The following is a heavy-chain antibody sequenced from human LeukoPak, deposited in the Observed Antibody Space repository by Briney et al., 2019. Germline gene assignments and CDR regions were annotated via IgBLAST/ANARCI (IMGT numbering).Heavy chain of an antibody. CDR2: ISSSGSYI. CDR1: GFTFSSYS. D-gene: IGHD3-22*01. J-gene: IGHJ4*02. Sequence: GGSLRLSCAASGFTFSSYSMNWVRQAPGKGLEWVSSISSSGSYIYYADSVKGRFTISRDNAKNSLYLQMNSLRAEDTAVYYCASHAYYYDSSGYDYWGQGTLVTVSS. CDR3: ASHAYYYDSSGYDY. V-gene: IGHV3-21*01.